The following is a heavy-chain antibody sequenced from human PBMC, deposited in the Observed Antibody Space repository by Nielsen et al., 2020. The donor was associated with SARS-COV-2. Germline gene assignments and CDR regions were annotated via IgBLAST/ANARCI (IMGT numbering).Heavy chain of an antibody. CDR3: ASTRNYYYYGMDV. Sequence: GGSLRLSCTASGFTFGDYAMSWFRQAPGKELEWVGFIRSKAYGGTTEYAASVKGRFTISRDDSKSIAYLQMNSLKTEDTAVYYCASTRNYYYYGMDVWGQGTTVTVSS. CDR1: GFTFGDYA. CDR2: IRSKAYGGTT. J-gene: IGHJ6*02. V-gene: IGHV3-49*03.